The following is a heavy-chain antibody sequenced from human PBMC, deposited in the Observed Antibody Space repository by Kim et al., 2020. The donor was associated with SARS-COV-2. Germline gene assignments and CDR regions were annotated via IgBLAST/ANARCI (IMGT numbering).Heavy chain of an antibody. J-gene: IGHJ4*02. D-gene: IGHD6-13*01. CDR3: AKLIGSRTFDY. V-gene: IGHV3-23*01. Sequence: TYHADSVKGRFTISRDNSQNTPYLQMNSLRAEDTAVYYCAKLIGSRTFDYWGQGTLVTVSS. CDR2: T.